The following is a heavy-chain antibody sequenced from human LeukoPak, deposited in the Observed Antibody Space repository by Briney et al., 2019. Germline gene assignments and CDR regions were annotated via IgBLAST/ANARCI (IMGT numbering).Heavy chain of an antibody. CDR1: GFTFDDYA. D-gene: IGHD3-22*01. Sequence: GGSLRLSCAASGFTFDDYAMHWVRQAPGKGLEWVSGISWNSGTIGYADSVKGRFTISRDNSKNTLYLQMNSLRAGDTAVYYCAGRYDSSGYPLHWGQGTLVTVSS. CDR3: AGRYDSSGYPLH. V-gene: IGHV3-9*01. J-gene: IGHJ4*02. CDR2: ISWNSGTI.